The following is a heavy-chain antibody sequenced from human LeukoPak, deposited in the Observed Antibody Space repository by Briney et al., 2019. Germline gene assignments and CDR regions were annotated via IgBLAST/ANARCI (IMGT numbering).Heavy chain of an antibody. J-gene: IGHJ4*02. CDR3: ARPGLGAPRYYFDY. CDR2: IYPGDSDT. CDR1: GYRFTIYS. D-gene: IGHD3-10*01. Sequence: ESLKTSGLGSGYRFTIYSSGWVPQMPGKGVGWMGPIYPGDSDTRYSPSFQGQVTISADKSISTAYLQWSSLKASDTAMYYCARPGLGAPRYYFDYWGQGTLVTVSS. V-gene: IGHV5-51*01.